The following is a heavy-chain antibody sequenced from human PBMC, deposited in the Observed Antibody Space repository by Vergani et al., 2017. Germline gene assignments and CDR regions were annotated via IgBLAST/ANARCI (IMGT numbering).Heavy chain of an antibody. CDR2: IGTAGDT. V-gene: IGHV3-13*01. D-gene: IGHD3-10*01. J-gene: IGHJ6*02. CDR3: AKDQGEYYYGSGSLYYYYGMDV. CDR1: GFTFSTYD. Sequence: EVQMVESGGGLVKPGGSLRLSCVASGFTFSTYDMHWVRQATGKGLEWVSAIGTAGDTYYPGSVKGRFTISRENAKNTLYLQMNSLRAEDTAVYYCAKDQGEYYYGSGSLYYYYGMDVWGQGTTVTVSS.